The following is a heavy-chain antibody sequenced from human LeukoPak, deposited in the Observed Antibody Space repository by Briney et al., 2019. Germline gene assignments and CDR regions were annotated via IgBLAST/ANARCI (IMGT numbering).Heavy chain of an antibody. CDR2: ISISSNYI. V-gene: IGHV3-21*01. D-gene: IGHD3-3*01. CDR3: ARDRYYDFWSGYYPNFDY. Sequence: GGSLRLSCAASGFTFSRYSMNWVRQAPGKGLEWVSSISISSNYIYYADSVKGRFTISRDNAKNSLYLQMNSLRAEDTAVYYCARDRYYDFWSGYYPNFDYWGQGTLVTVSS. CDR1: GFTFSRYS. J-gene: IGHJ4*02.